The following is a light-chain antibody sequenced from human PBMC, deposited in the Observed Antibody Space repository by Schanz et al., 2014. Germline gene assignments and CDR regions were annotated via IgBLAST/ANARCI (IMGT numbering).Light chain of an antibody. CDR3: SSFTSTNTWV. Sequence: QSALTQPRSVSGSPGQSVTISCTGTSSDVGSYNLVSWYQQHPDKAPKLIIYEGTKRPSGVSNRFSGSKSGNTASLTISGLQAEDESDYYCSSFTSTNTWVFGGGTKLTVL. CDR2: EGT. CDR1: SSDVGSYNL. V-gene: IGLV2-14*02. J-gene: IGLJ3*02.